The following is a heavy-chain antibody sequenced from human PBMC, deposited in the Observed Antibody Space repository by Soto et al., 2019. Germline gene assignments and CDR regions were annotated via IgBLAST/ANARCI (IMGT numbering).Heavy chain of an antibody. Sequence: PSETLSLTCTVSGGSISSGDYYWSWIRQPPGKGLESIGYIYYSGSTYYNPSLKSRVTISVDTSKNQFSLKLSSVTAADTAVYYCARGTYYYGSGSYWFDPWGQGTLVTVSS. D-gene: IGHD3-10*01. J-gene: IGHJ5*02. CDR1: GGSISSGDYY. CDR3: ARGTYYYGSGSYWFDP. V-gene: IGHV4-30-4*01. CDR2: IYYSGST.